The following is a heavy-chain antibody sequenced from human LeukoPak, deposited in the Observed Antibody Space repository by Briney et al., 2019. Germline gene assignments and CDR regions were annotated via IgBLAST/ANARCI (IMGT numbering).Heavy chain of an antibody. V-gene: IGHV4-59*10. Sequence: SETLSLTCAVYGGSFSGYYWSWIRQPAGKGLEWIGRIYTSGSTYYNPSLKSRVTISVDTSKNQFSLKLSSVTAADTAVYYCARGYWFDPWGQGTLVTVSS. CDR2: IYTSGST. CDR1: GGSFSGYY. CDR3: ARGYWFDP. J-gene: IGHJ5*02.